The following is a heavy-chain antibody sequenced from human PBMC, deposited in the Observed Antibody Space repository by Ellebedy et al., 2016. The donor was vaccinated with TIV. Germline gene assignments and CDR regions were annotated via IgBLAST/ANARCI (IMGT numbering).Heavy chain of an antibody. CDR3: ARGAWDFYYYMDV. V-gene: IGHV1-18*01. CDR1: GYTFTNYG. Sequence: ASVKVSCKASGYTFTNYGISWMRQAPGQGIEWMGWISVYNGNTNYAQKLQGRVTMTTDTSTSTAYMELRSLRSDDTAVYYCARGAWDFYYYMDVWGKGTTVTVSS. CDR2: ISVYNGNT. J-gene: IGHJ6*03.